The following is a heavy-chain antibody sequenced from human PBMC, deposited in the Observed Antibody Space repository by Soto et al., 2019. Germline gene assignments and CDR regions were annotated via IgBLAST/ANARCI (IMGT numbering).Heavy chain of an antibody. Sequence: QVQLQESGPGLVKPSQTLSLTCTVSGGSISSGGYYWSWIRQHPGKGLEWIGYIYYSGSTHYNPSLKSRVTRSVDTSKNQFTRKLSSVTAADTAVYYCAREGGIVGATAADYWGQGTLVTVSS. D-gene: IGHD1-26*01. CDR1: GGSISSGGYY. V-gene: IGHV4-31*03. J-gene: IGHJ4*02. CDR3: AREGGIVGATAADY. CDR2: IYYSGST.